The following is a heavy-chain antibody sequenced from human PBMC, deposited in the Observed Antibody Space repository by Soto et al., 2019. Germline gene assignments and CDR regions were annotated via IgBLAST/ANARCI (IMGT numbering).Heavy chain of an antibody. CDR3: ARTDKFNPQSSGWANRFDY. CDR2: IGRSGDST. Sequence: EVQLLESGGGLVQPGGSLRLSCAASGFTFSDYAMTWVRQAPGKGLEWVSTIGRSGDSTYYGDSVKGRFTISRDNSKNTVYLQMNSLRAEDTAGYYCARTDKFNPQSSGWANRFDYWGQGTLVTVSS. D-gene: IGHD6-19*01. J-gene: IGHJ4*02. V-gene: IGHV3-23*01. CDR1: GFTFSDYA.